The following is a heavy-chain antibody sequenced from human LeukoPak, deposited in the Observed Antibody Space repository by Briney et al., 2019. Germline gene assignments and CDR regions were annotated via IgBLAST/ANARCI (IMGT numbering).Heavy chain of an antibody. Sequence: PGGSLRLSCAASGFTFSSYSMNWVRQAPGKGLGWVSAISGSGGSTYYANSVKGRFTISRDNSKNTLYLQMNSLRAEDTAVYYCAKGDSLIRGVIGVLFDYWGQGTLVTVSS. CDR2: ISGSGGST. V-gene: IGHV3-23*01. CDR3: AKGDSLIRGVIGVLFDY. D-gene: IGHD3-10*01. J-gene: IGHJ4*02. CDR1: GFTFSSYS.